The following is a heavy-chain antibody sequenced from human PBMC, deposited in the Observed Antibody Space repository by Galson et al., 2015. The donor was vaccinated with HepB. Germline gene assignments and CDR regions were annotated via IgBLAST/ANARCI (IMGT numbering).Heavy chain of an antibody. V-gene: IGHV1-69*04. CDR2: IIPILGIA. D-gene: IGHD2-15*01. CDR3: AREPRYCSGGSCYQTYYYYYYGMDV. Sequence: SVKVSCKASGGTFSSYAISWVRQAPGQGLEWMGRIIPILGIANYAQKFQGRVTITADKSTSTAYMELSSLKSEDTAVYYCAREPRYCSGGSCYQTYYYYYYGMDVWGQGTTVTVSS. CDR1: GGTFSSYA. J-gene: IGHJ6*02.